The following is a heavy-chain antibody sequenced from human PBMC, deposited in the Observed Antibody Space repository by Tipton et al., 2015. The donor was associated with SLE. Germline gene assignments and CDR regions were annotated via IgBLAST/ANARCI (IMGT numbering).Heavy chain of an antibody. CDR2: IYRSGST. V-gene: IGHV4-38-2*02. CDR3: ARAWDVLPADLWASDNWFDP. J-gene: IGHJ5*02. CDR1: GYSISRGYY. Sequence: TLSLTCTVSGYSISRGYYWGWIRQPPGKGLEWSGSIYRSGSTYYNPSLKSRVFMSLDTSNNQFSLNLDSLTAADTAVYYCARAWDVLPADLWASDNWFDPWGQGTLVTVSS. D-gene: IGHD1-26*01.